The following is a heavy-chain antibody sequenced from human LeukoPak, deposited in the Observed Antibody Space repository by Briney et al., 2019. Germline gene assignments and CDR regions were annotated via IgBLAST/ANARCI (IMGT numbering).Heavy chain of an antibody. CDR1: GFTFSSYA. J-gene: IGHJ4*02. D-gene: IGHD6-6*01. CDR3: AKDLSGYSSSSACSY. CDR2: ISGSGGST. V-gene: IGHV3-23*01. Sequence: GGSLRLSCAASGFTFSSYAMSWVRQAPGKGLEWVSAISGSGGSTYYADSVKGRFTISRDNSKNTLYLQMNSLRAGDTAVYYCAKDLSGYSSSSACSYWGQGTLVTVSS.